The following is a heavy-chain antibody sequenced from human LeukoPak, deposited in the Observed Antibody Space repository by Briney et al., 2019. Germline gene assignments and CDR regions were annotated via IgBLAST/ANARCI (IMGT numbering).Heavy chain of an antibody. CDR3: AREEWELLEGGFDY. V-gene: IGHV4-61*02. D-gene: IGHD1-26*01. Sequence: SETLSLTCTVSGGSISSGSYYWGWIRQPAGKGLEWIGRIYTSGSTNYNPSLKSRVTISVDTSKNQFSLKLSSVTAADTAVYYCAREEWELLEGGFDYWGQGTLVTVSS. J-gene: IGHJ4*02. CDR1: GGSISSGSYY. CDR2: IYTSGST.